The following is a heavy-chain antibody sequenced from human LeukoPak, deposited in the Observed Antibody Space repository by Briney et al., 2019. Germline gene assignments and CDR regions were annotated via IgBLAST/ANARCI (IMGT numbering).Heavy chain of an antibody. J-gene: IGHJ4*02. Sequence: GGSLRLSCAASGFTFSSYAMSWVRQAPGKGLEWVSVISASGGSTYYADSVKGRFTISRDNSKNTLYLQMNSLRAEDTAVYYCAKLPDSSGMGFDYWGQGTLVIVSS. CDR1: GFTFSSYA. CDR3: AKLPDSSGMGFDY. D-gene: IGHD3-22*01. V-gene: IGHV3-23*01. CDR2: ISASGGST.